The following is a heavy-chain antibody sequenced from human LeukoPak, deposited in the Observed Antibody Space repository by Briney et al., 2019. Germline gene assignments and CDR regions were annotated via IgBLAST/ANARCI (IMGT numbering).Heavy chain of an antibody. CDR2: IYTSGST. Sequence: SETLSLTCTVSGGSISSYYWSWIRQPAGKGLEWIGRIYTSGSTNYNPSLKSRVTMSVDTSKNQFSLKLSSVTAADTAVYYCARGIAAAGTYAVFDYWGQGTLVTVSS. CDR1: GGSISSYY. CDR3: ARGIAAAGTYAVFDY. D-gene: IGHD6-13*01. V-gene: IGHV4-4*07. J-gene: IGHJ4*02.